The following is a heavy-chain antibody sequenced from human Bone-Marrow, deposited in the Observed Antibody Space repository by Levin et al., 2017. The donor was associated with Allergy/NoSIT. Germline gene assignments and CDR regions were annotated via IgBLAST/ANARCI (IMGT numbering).Heavy chain of an antibody. CDR3: AREESGNYDALDI. J-gene: IGHJ3*02. V-gene: IGHV4-59*01. CDR1: GGSISDYN. CDR2: VLYSGNA. D-gene: IGHD1-26*01. Sequence: SQTLSLTCTVSGGSISDYNWSWIRQSPGKGLEWIGYVLYSGNANYNPSLRNRLTISIDTSKKQFYLRVRSVTAADTGVYFCAREESGNYDALDIWGRGTLVTVSS.